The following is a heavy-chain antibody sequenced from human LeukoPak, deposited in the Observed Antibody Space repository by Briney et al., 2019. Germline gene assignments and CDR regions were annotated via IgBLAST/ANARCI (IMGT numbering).Heavy chain of an antibody. V-gene: IGHV1-8*01. Sequence: GASVKVSCKASGYTFTSYDINWVRQATGQGLEWMGWMNPNSGNTGYAQKFQGRVTMTRNTSISTAYMELSSLRSEDTAVYYCAGGLGYRDTAMGPEDVWGQGTTVTVSS. CDR2: MNPNSGNT. J-gene: IGHJ6*02. CDR1: GYTFTSYD. CDR3: AGGLGYRDTAMGPEDV. D-gene: IGHD5-18*01.